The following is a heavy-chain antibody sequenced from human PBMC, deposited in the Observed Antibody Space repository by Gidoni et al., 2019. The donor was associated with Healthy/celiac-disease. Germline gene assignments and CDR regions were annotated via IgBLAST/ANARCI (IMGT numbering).Heavy chain of an antibody. J-gene: IGHJ4*02. D-gene: IGHD3-10*01. CDR2: IYYSGST. CDR1: GGSISSSSYY. V-gene: IGHV4-39*01. Sequence: QLQLQESGPGLVKPSETLSLTCTVSGGSISSSSYYWGWIRQPPGKGLEWIGSIYYSGSTYYNPSLKSRVTISVDTSKNQFSLKLSSVTAADTAVYYCARSGGVLWFGEDYWGQGTLVTVSS. CDR3: ARSGGVLWFGEDY.